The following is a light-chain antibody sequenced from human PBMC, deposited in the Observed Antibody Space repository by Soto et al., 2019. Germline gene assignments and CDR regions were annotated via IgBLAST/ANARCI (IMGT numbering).Light chain of an antibody. CDR2: GAS. V-gene: IGKV3-15*01. CDR1: ESVSTN. Sequence: EIEMTQSPATLSLAPGERVTLSCRASESVSTNLAWYQQKAGQAPRLLIYGASTRATGIPARFSGSGSGTEFTLTISSLQSEDFAVYYCQQRSSWPLTFGGGTKVEIK. J-gene: IGKJ4*01. CDR3: QQRSSWPLT.